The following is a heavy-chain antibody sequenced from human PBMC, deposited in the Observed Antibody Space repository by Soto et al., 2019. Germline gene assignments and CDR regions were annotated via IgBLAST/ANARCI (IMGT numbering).Heavy chain of an antibody. CDR3: ARRTGVVAAAGTNWFDP. Sequence: SVKVSCKASGGTFSSYAISWVRQAPGQGLEWMGGIIPIFGTANYAQKFRGRVTITADESTSTAHMELSSLRSEDTAVYYCARRTGVVAAAGTNWFDPWGQGTLVTVSS. CDR1: GGTFSSYA. V-gene: IGHV1-69*13. J-gene: IGHJ5*02. D-gene: IGHD6-13*01. CDR2: IIPIFGTA.